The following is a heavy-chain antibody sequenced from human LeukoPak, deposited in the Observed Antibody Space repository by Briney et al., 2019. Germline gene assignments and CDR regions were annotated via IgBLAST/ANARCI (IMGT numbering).Heavy chain of an antibody. V-gene: IGHV4-34*01. J-gene: IGHJ4*02. CDR2: INHSGST. D-gene: IGHD5-18*01. Sequence: SETLSLTCAVYGGSFSGYYWSWIRQPPGKGLEWIGEINHSGSTNYNPSLKSRVTISVGTSKNQFSLRLSSVTAADTAVYYCARGRSGYSYGYVANYWGQGTLVTVSS. CDR1: GGSFSGYY. CDR3: ARGRSGYSYGYVANY.